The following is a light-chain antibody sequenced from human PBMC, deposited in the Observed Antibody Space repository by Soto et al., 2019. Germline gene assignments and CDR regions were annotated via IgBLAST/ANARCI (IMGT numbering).Light chain of an antibody. J-gene: IGKJ5*01. CDR2: GPS. V-gene: IGKV3-15*01. CDR3: QQYKIWPIT. Sequence: EIVMMQSPATLSVSPGERATLSCRASQSVSGDLAWYQQKPGQAPRLLLYGPSTRATGIPARFSGSGSGTEFTLTISGLQYEDFALFFCQQYKIWPITFGQGTRLEI. CDR1: QSVSGD.